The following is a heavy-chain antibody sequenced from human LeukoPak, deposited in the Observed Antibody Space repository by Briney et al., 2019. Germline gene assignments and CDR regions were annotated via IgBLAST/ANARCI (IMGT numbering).Heavy chain of an antibody. CDR3: AKGPHVGSGYHPDY. CDR2: ITGSEDRT. CDR1: GFTFSNSA. Sequence: PGGXLSLSCAASGFTFSNSAMTWVRQAPGKGLEWVSTITGSEDRTYYADSVKGRVTISRDYSRKRVHFQMNSLRVEDTAMYYCAKGPHVGSGYHPDYWGQGTLVTVSS. J-gene: IGHJ4*02. D-gene: IGHD3-22*01. V-gene: IGHV3-23*01.